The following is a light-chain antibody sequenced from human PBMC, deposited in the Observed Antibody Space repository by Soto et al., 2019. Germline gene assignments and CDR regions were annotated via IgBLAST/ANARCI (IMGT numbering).Light chain of an antibody. CDR1: HNFKNY. CDR2: AAT. V-gene: IGKV1-39*01. CDR3: QQSYLSPQT. Sequence: DVQMPQSPTLLSASVGDTITISCRAGHNFKNYLNWYQYRPGKAPKLLIYAATSLQAGAPYRVAATASGADFTLTIMSLQPEDSATYYCQQSYLSPQTFGQGTTVDI. J-gene: IGKJ2*01.